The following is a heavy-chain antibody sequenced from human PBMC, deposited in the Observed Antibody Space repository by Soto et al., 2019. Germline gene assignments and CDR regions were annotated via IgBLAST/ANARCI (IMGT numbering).Heavy chain of an antibody. CDR3: ARDRAAGINWFDP. CDR2: IIPILGIA. V-gene: IGHV1-69*04. J-gene: IGHJ5*02. CDR1: GGTFSSYT. Sequence: SVKVSCKASGGTFSSYTISWVRQAPGQGLEWMGRIIPILGIANYAQKFQGRVTITADKSTSTAYMELSSLRSEDTAVYYCARDRAAGINWFDPWGQGTLVTVSS. D-gene: IGHD6-13*01.